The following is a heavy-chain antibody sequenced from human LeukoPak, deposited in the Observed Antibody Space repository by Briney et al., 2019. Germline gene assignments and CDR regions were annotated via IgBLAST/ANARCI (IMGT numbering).Heavy chain of an antibody. CDR3: ASATSCCYDAFDI. D-gene: IGHD2-2*01. CDR1: GYTFTSYY. J-gene: IGHJ3*02. V-gene: IGHV1-46*01. Sequence: ASVKVSCKASGYTFTSYYMHWVRQAPGQGLEWMGIINPSGGSTSYAQKFQGRVTMTRDMSTSTVYMELSSLRSEDTAVYYCASATSCCYDAFDIWGQGTMVTVSS. CDR2: INPSGGST.